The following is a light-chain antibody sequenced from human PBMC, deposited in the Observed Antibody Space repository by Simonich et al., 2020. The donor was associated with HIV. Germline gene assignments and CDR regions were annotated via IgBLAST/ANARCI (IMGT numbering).Light chain of an antibody. CDR3: QQYNNWPSPFT. J-gene: IGKJ3*01. CDR1: PSVSSN. CDR2: GAS. Sequence: EIVRTQSPATLSVSPGERATLSCRVSPSVSSNLAWYQQKPGQSPRLLIYGASNRATRIPARFSGSWSWSKFTLTISSMQSGDFAVYYCQQYNNWPSPFTFGPGTKVDIK. V-gene: IGKV3-15*01.